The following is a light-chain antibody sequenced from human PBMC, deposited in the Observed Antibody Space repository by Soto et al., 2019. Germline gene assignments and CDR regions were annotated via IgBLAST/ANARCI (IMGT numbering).Light chain of an antibody. J-gene: IGKJ4*01. V-gene: IGKV3-20*01. CDR1: QRVSSTY. CDR3: QQYESSPTT. CDR2: GAS. Sequence: EIVLTQSPGTLSLSPGERATLSCRASQRVSSTYLAWYQQKPGQAPRLLIYGASSRATGIPDRFSGSGSGTDFTLTISRLEPEDFAVYYCQQYESSPTTFGGGTKVEIK.